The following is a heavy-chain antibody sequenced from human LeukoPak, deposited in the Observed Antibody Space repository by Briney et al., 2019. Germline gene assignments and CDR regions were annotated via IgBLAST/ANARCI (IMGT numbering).Heavy chain of an antibody. Sequence: QPGGSLRLSCAASGFTFSSYAMSWVRQAPGKGLEWVSAISGSGGSTYYADSVKGRFTISRDNSKNTLYLQMNSLRAEDTAAYYCAKDPTPYGDHPFDYWGQGTLVTVSS. CDR1: GFTFSSYA. CDR3: AKDPTPYGDHPFDY. V-gene: IGHV3-23*01. J-gene: IGHJ4*02. D-gene: IGHD4-17*01. CDR2: ISGSGGST.